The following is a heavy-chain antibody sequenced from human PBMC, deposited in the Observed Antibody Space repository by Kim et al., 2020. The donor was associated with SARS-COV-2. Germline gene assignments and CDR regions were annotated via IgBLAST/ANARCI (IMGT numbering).Heavy chain of an antibody. CDR3: ARSVRGYFDY. J-gene: IGHJ4*02. V-gene: IGHV6-1*01. D-gene: IGHD3-10*02. Sequence: NDYAVSVNSRISINPDTSKKQFSLQLNSVTPEDTAVYYCARSVRGYFDYWGQGTLVSVSS. CDR2: N.